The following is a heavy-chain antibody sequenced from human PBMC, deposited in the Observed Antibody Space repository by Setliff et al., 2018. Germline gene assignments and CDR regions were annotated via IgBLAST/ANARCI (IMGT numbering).Heavy chain of an antibody. CDR2: FDPEDGET. V-gene: IGHV1-24*01. D-gene: IGHD3-22*01. CDR1: GYTLTELS. J-gene: IGHJ4*02. Sequence: ASVKVSCKVSGYTLTELSMHWVRQAPGKGLEWMGGFDPEDGETIYAQKFQGRVTMTEDTSTDTAYMELSSLRAEDTAVYYCARGVVSRGYYHDYFDSWGQGTLVTVSS. CDR3: ARGVVSRGYYHDYFDS.